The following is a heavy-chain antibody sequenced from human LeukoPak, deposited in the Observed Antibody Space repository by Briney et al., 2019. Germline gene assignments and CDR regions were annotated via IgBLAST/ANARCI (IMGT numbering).Heavy chain of an antibody. CDR2: INHSGST. D-gene: IGHD6-6*01. CDR1: GGSFSGYY. Sequence: SGTLSLTCAVYGGSFSGYYWSWIRQPPGKGLEWIGEINHSGSTNYNPSLKSRVTISVDTSKNQFSLKLSSVTAADTAVYYCASRPGSSFDYWGQGTLVTVSS. V-gene: IGHV4-34*01. CDR3: ASRPGSSFDY. J-gene: IGHJ4*02.